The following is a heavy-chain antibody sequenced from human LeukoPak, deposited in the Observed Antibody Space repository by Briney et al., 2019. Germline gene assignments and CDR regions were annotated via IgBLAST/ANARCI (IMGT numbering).Heavy chain of an antibody. CDR2: INQDGSEK. V-gene: IGHV3-7*05. D-gene: IGHD2-15*01. J-gene: IGHJ4*02. CDR3: ATRCGSCSSGDY. Sequence: PGGSLRLSCAGSGLTFSTYWMTRVRQAPGKGLEWVAHINQDGSEKYYVDSVKGRFTISRDNAKNSLYLQMNSLRGEDTAVYYCATRCGSCSSGDYWGQGTLVTVSS. CDR1: GLTFSTYW.